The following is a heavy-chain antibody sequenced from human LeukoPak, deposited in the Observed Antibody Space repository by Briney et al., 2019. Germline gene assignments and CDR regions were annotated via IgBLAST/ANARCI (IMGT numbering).Heavy chain of an antibody. Sequence: GASVKVSCKASGYTFTAYYVHWVRQAPGQGPEWVGWIHPNSGGADYAPNFQGRVTMTRDTSLTTAFMELSSLRSDDTAMYYCARGDIYWDYWGQGTQVTVSS. V-gene: IGHV1-2*02. CDR3: ARGDIYWDY. J-gene: IGHJ4*02. CDR1: GYTFTAYY. D-gene: IGHD2-15*01. CDR2: IHPNSGGA.